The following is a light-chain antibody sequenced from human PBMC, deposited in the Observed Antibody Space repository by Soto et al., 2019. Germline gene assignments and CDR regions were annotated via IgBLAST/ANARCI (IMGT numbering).Light chain of an antibody. CDR3: QQRSNWLWT. Sequence: EIVLTQSPATLSLSPGERATLSCRASQSVSSYLVWYQQKPGQAPRLLIYDASNMATGIPARLSGSGSGTDFTLTISSLEPEDFAVYYCQQRSNWLWTFGQGTKVEIK. V-gene: IGKV3-11*01. J-gene: IGKJ1*01. CDR2: DAS. CDR1: QSVSSY.